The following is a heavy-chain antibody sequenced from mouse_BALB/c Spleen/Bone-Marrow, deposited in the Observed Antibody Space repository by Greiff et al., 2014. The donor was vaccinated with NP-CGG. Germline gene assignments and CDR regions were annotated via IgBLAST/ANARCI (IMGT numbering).Heavy chain of an antibody. CDR3: ARDVGYGNYFVY. CDR2: SRNKAKYYTT. V-gene: IGHV7-1*02. J-gene: IGHJ3*01. CDR1: GFTFSDFY. Sequence: EVMLVESGGGLVQPGDSLRLSCATSGFTFSDFYMEWVRQPPGKRLEWIAASRNKAKYYTTEYSASVKGRFIVSRDTSQSVLYLQRNALRAEDTAIYYCARDVGYGNYFVYWGKGTLFTVSA. D-gene: IGHD2-10*02.